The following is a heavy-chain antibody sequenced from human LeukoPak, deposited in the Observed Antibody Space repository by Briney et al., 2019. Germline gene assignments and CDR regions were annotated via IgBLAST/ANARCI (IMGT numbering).Heavy chain of an antibody. CDR1: GGSISSGGYY. D-gene: IGHD6-25*01. CDR3: ARASGIAAAGVVDTFDV. J-gene: IGHJ3*01. CDR2: IYHSGST. Sequence: SETLSLTCTVSGGSISSGGYYWSWIRQPPGKGLEWIGYIYHSGSTYYNPSLKSRVTISIDMSKNQFSLNLISMTAADTAVYYCARASGIAAAGVVDTFDVWGQGTMVTVSS. V-gene: IGHV4-30-2*01.